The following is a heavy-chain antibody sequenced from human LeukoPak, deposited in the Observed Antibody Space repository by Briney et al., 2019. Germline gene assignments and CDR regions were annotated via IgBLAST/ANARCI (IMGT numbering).Heavy chain of an antibody. CDR1: GFTFSSYS. D-gene: IGHD1-26*01. Sequence: GGSLRLSCAASGFTFSSYSMNWVRQAPGKGLEWVSSISSSSSYIYYADSVKGRFTISRDNAKNSLYLQMNSLRAEDTAVYYCTRDPYSGSLKPQYFQHWGQGTLVTVSS. J-gene: IGHJ1*01. CDR3: TRDPYSGSLKPQYFQH. CDR2: ISSSSSYI. V-gene: IGHV3-21*01.